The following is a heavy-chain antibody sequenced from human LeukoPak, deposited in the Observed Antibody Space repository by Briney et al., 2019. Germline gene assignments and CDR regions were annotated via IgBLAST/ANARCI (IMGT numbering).Heavy chain of an antibody. CDR1: GFTFSSHS. Sequence: GGSLRLSCAASGFTFSSHSMYWVRHAPGKGLVLVSRISGDGSSTNYADSVKGRFITSRDNAKNTLYLQMDSLRAEDTALYYCVRASYHYDFWGQGTLVTVSS. V-gene: IGHV3-74*01. CDR3: VRASYHYDF. CDR2: ISGDGSST. J-gene: IGHJ4*02.